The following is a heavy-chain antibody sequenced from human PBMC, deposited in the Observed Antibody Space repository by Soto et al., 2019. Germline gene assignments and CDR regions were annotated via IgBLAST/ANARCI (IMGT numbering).Heavy chain of an antibody. CDR1: GYTLTELS. CDR2: FDPEDGET. Sequence: ASVKVSCKVSGYTLTELSMHWVRQAPGKGLEWMGGFDPEDGETIYAQKFQGIVTMTEDTSTDTAYMELGSLRSEDTAVYYCATDLAASYYSSSWYRLYGMDVWGQGTTVTVSS. D-gene: IGHD6-13*01. J-gene: IGHJ6*02. V-gene: IGHV1-24*01. CDR3: ATDLAASYYSSSWYRLYGMDV.